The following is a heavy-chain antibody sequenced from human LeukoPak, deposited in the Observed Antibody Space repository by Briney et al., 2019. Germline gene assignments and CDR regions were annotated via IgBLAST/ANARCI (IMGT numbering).Heavy chain of an antibody. V-gene: IGHV3-23*01. CDR2: ISGSGGST. D-gene: IGHD6-13*01. CDR1: GFTFSSYA. Sequence: PGGSLRLSCAASGFTFSSYAMSWVRQAPGKGLEWVSAISGSGGSTYYADSVKGRFTISRDNSKNTLYLQMNSLRAEDTAVYYCARDPRAAAGTYYFDYWGQGTLVTVSS. CDR3: ARDPRAAAGTYYFDY. J-gene: IGHJ4*02.